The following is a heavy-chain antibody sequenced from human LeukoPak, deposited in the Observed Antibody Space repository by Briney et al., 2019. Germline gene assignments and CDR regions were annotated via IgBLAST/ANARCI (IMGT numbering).Heavy chain of an antibody. CDR2: INHSGST. J-gene: IGHJ5*02. V-gene: IGHV4-34*01. CDR1: GGSFSGYY. D-gene: IGHD3-3*01. Sequence: PSETLSLTCAVYGGSFSGYYWSWIRQPPGKGLEWIGEINHSGSTNYNPSLKSRVTISVDTSKNQFSLKLSSVTAADTAVYYCARGMITIFGVVRRRPNWFDPWGQGTLVTVSS. CDR3: ARGMITIFGVVRRRPNWFDP.